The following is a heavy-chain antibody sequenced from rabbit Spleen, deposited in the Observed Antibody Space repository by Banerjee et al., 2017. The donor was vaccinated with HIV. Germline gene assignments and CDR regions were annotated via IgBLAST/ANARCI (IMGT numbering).Heavy chain of an antibody. V-gene: IGHV1S40*01. J-gene: IGHJ6*01. Sequence: QSLEESGGDLVKPEGSLTLTCTASGFSFSGILYMCWVRQAPGKGLEWIACIDTGDGDTYFANWAKGRFTISKTSSTTVTLQMTSLTAADTATYFCARDSGTSFSSYGMDLWGQGTLVTVS. CDR2: IDTGDGDT. D-gene: IGHD8-1*01. CDR3: ARDSGTSFSSYGMDL. CDR1: GFSFSGILY.